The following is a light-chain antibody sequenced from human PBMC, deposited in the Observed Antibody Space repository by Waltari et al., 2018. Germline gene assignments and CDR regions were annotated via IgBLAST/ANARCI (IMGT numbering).Light chain of an antibody. Sequence: QSALTQPPSASGSPAQSVTISCTGTSSDVGGYTYVSWYQQYPGKAPKLMIYDVTKRPSGVPDRFSGSKSGNTASLTVSGLQAEDEADYYCSSYAGSNIVIFGGGTKLTVL. V-gene: IGLV2-8*01. J-gene: IGLJ2*01. CDR2: DVT. CDR1: SSDVGGYTY. CDR3: SSYAGSNIVI.